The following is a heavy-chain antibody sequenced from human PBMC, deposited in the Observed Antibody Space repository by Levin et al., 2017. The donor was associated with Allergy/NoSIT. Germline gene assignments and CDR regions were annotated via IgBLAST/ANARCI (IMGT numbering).Heavy chain of an antibody. V-gene: IGHV4-59*01. J-gene: IGHJ4*02. CDR1: GGSISSYY. CDR2: IHYSGST. CDR3: ARGGPPYYDSTGYRIGWIY. D-gene: IGHD3-22*01. Sequence: PSETLSLTCTVSGGSISSYYWSWILQPPGKGLEWIGYIHYSGSTSYNPSLKSRVTISVDTSKNQFSLNLSSVTAADTAVYYCARGGPPYYDSTGYRIGWIYWGQGTLVTVSS.